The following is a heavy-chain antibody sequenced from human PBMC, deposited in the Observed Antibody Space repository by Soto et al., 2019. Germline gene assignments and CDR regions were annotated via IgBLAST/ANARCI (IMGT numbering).Heavy chain of an antibody. CDR2: IYTSGST. V-gene: IGHV4-4*07. CDR1: GGSISSYY. Sequence: KPSETLSLTCTVSGGSISSYYWSWIRQPAGKGLEWIGRIYTSGSTNYNPSLKSRVTMSVDTSKNQFSLKLSSVTAADTAVYYCARDRITTFQTAPEGFDPWGQGTLVTVSS. D-gene: IGHD3-9*01. J-gene: IGHJ5*02. CDR3: ARDRITTFQTAPEGFDP.